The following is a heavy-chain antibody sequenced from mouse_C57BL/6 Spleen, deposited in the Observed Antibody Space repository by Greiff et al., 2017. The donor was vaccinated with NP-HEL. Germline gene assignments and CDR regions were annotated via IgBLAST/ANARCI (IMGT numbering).Heavy chain of an antibody. V-gene: IGHV14-4*01. CDR3: TYYGSSSWYFDV. CDR2: IDPENGDT. D-gene: IGHD1-1*01. J-gene: IGHJ1*03. CDR1: GFNIKDDY. Sequence: EVQLQQSGAELVRPGASVKLSCTASGFNIKDDYMHWVKQRPEQGLEWIGWIDPENGDTEYASKFQGKATITADTSSNTAYLQLSSLTSEDTAVYYCTYYGSSSWYFDVWGTGTTVTVSS.